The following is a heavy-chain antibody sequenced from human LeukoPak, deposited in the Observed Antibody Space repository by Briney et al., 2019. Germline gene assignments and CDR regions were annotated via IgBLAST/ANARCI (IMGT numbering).Heavy chain of an antibody. CDR2: ISYDGTNK. V-gene: IGHV3-30*03. Sequence: GGSLRLSCAASGFTFSSYWMAWVRQSPGKGLEWVSVISYDGTNKYYADSVKGRFTISRDNSKSTLYLQMNSLKTEDTALYYCARQMATILDGILDYWGQGTLVTVSS. D-gene: IGHD5-24*01. J-gene: IGHJ4*02. CDR1: GFTFSSYW. CDR3: ARQMATILDGILDY.